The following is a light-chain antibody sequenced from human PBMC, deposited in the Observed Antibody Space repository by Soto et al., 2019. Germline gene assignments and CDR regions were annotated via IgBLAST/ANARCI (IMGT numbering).Light chain of an antibody. CDR3: QQYFGTPFT. CDR2: WAT. V-gene: IGKV4-1*01. Sequence: DIVMTQSPDSLALSLGERATINCKSSQNILYTSTDKNYLAWYQFKPGRPPKLLIYWATSRQSVVPGRFSGSGSKTDFTLTINGLQAEDVAVYYCQQYFGTPFTFGGGTKLEIK. J-gene: IGKJ4*01. CDR1: QNILYTSTDKNY.